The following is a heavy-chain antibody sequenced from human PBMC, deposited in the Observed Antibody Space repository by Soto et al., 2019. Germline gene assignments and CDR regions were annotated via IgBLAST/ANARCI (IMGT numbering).Heavy chain of an antibody. D-gene: IGHD3-22*01. J-gene: IGHJ6*02. CDR3: AKDYYDSSDYYYGMDV. CDR1: GFTFSSYA. Sequence: XGSLILSCAAAGFTFSSYAMSWVRQAPGKGLEWVSAISGSGGSTYYADSVKGRFTISRDNSKNTLYLQMNSLRAEDTAVYYCAKDYYDSSDYYYGMDVWGQGTTVTVSS. CDR2: ISGSGGST. V-gene: IGHV3-23*01.